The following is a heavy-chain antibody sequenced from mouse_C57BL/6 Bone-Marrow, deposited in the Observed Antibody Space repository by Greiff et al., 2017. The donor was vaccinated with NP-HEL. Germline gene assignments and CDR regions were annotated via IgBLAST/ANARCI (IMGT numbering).Heavy chain of an antibody. J-gene: IGHJ4*01. CDR2: ISNGGGST. CDR1: GFTFSSYT. CDR3: ARRFYDGYYGAMDY. V-gene: IGHV5-12-2*01. Sequence: EVQVVESGGGLVQPGGSLKLSCAASGFTFSSYTMSWVRQTPEKRLEWVAYISNGGGSTYYPDTVKGRFTISRDNAKNTLYLQMSSLKSEDTAMYYCARRFYDGYYGAMDYWGQGTSVTVSS. D-gene: IGHD2-3*01.